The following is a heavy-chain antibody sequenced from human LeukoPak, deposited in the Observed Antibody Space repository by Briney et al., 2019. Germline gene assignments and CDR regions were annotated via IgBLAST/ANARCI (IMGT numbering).Heavy chain of an antibody. CDR1: GFTVSSNY. CDR2: IYSGGST. CDR3: ARGASGTYYFGY. V-gene: IGHV3-66*02. D-gene: IGHD1-26*01. Sequence: HPGGSLRLSCAASGFTVSSNYMTWVRQAPGKGLDWVSVIYSGGSTYYADSVKGRFTISRDNSKNTLFLQMNSLRPEGTAVYYCARGASGTYYFGYWGRGTLVTVSS. J-gene: IGHJ4*02.